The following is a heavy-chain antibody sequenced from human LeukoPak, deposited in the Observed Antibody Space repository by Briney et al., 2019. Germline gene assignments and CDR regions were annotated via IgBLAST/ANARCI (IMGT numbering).Heavy chain of an antibody. V-gene: IGHV3-7*01. Sequence: QPGGPLRLSCAASGFTFSSYWMSWVRQAPGKGLEWVANIKQDGSEKYYVDSVKGRFTISRDNAKNSLYLEMNSLRAEDTAVYYCARGARRGVPDFDYWGEGTLVTVSS. D-gene: IGHD2-8*01. CDR2: IKQDGSEK. CDR3: ARGARRGVPDFDY. J-gene: IGHJ4*02. CDR1: GFTFSSYW.